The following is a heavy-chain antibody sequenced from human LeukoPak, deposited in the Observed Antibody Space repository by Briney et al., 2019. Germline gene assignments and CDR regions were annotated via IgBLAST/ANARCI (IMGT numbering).Heavy chain of an antibody. CDR3: ARDRGIGSSSWYPLDY. J-gene: IGHJ4*02. CDR1: AFTFSSYS. V-gene: IGHV3-21*01. CDR2: ISSSSSYI. Sequence: GGSLRLSCAASAFTFSSYSMKSVRQAPGKGLGWVSSISSSSSYIYYADSVKGRFTISRDNAKTSLYLQMDSLRAEDTAVYYCARDRGIGSSSWYPLDYWGQGTLVTVSS. D-gene: IGHD6-13*01.